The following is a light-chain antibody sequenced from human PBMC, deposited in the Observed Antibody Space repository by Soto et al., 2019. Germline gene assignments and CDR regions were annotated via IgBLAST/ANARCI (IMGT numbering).Light chain of an antibody. J-gene: IGLJ2*01. Sequence: QSVLTQPPSVSAAPGQKVTISCSGSSSNIGNNFVSWYQQVPGTAPKVLVYDNTKRPSGIPDRFSGSKSGTSATLGITGLQTGDEVDYYCGTWDSSLSAVVFGGGIKLTVL. CDR2: DNT. CDR1: SSNIGNNF. CDR3: GTWDSSLSAVV. V-gene: IGLV1-51*01.